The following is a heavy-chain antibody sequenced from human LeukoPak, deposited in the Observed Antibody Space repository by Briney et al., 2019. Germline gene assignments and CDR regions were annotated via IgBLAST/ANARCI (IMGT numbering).Heavy chain of an antibody. Sequence: PGGSLRLSCAASGFTFSSYAMSWVRQAPGKGLEWVSSVSASGVYTYYTDSVKGRVTISRDNSNNTLYVQMNSLRAEDTAVYYCARHNRNWHFDLWGRGTLVTVSS. D-gene: IGHD1-14*01. CDR2: VSASGVYT. J-gene: IGHJ2*01. CDR3: ARHNRNWHFDL. V-gene: IGHV3-23*01. CDR1: GFTFSSYA.